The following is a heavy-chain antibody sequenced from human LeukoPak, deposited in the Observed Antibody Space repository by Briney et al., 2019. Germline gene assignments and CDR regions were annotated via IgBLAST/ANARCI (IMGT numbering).Heavy chain of an antibody. J-gene: IGHJ3*01. CDR1: GGSIRNYY. CDR2: IYDTAAT. D-gene: IGHD2/OR15-2a*01. Sequence: PSETLSLTCTVSGGSIRNYYWSWIRQPPGKGLEWIGYIYDTAATNYNPSLKSRVTISVETSENQFSLNLRSVTAADTAVYYCARFLVPDAFDVWGQGTMVTVSS. CDR3: ARFLVPDAFDV. V-gene: IGHV4-59*01.